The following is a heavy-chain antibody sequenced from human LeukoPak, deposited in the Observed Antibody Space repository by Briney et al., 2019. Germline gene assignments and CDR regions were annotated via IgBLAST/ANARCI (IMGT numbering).Heavy chain of an antibody. D-gene: IGHD2-21*02. V-gene: IGHV3-53*01. J-gene: IGHJ6*04. CDR2: IYTDGST. CDR3: ARDREVVPAMAQMDV. CDR1: GFTVSTNY. Sequence: GGSLRLSCAASGFTVSTNYMSWVRQAPGKGLERVSVIYTDGSTHYADSVKGRFTISRDNSKNALYLQMNSLRAEDTAVYYCARDREVVPAMAQMDVWGKGTTVTVSS.